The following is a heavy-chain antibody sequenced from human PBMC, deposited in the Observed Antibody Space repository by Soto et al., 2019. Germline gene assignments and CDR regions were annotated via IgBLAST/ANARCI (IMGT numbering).Heavy chain of an antibody. CDR1: GFTFSDHY. CDR2: TRNKANSYTT. J-gene: IGHJ2*01. D-gene: IGHD3-22*01. V-gene: IGHV3-72*01. Sequence: EVQLVESGGGLVQPGGSLRLSCAASGFTFSDHYMDWVRQAPGKGLEWVGRTRNKANSYTTEYAASVKGRFTISRDDSKNSLYLQMNSLKTEDTAVYYCASGESYYYDRSFDLWGRGTLVTVSS. CDR3: ASGESYYYDRSFDL.